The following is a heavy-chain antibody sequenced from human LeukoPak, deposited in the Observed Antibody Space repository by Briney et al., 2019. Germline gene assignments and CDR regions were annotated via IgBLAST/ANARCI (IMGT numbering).Heavy chain of an antibody. CDR2: IYYRGST. CDR1: GGSISNYS. CDR3: ARALSGTYGLFQH. V-gene: IGHV4-59*01. D-gene: IGHD1-26*01. J-gene: IGHJ1*01. Sequence: SETLALTCTFSGGSISNYSWSWIRQPPGKGLEFIGYIYYRGSTYYNPSLRSRVIISVDTSKNQFSLNLNSVTAADTAVYYCARALSGTYGLFQHWGQGTLVTVA.